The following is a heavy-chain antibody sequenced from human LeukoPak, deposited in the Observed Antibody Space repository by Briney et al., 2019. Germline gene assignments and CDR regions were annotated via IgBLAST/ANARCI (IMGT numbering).Heavy chain of an antibody. J-gene: IGHJ4*02. Sequence: ASVKVSCKASGYTFSSYHIHWVRQAPGQGLEWMGKINPSFNPGVDVTSYAQKFQGRVTMTRDTSTNTVYMELSSLRSEDTAVYYCARAWESIAGYYFDYWGQGTLVTVSS. CDR2: INPSFNPGVDVT. V-gene: IGHV1-46*01. D-gene: IGHD1-26*01. CDR3: ARAWESIAGYYFDY. CDR1: GYTFSSYH.